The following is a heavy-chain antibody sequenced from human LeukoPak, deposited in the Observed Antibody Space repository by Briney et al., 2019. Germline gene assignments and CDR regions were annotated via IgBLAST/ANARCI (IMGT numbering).Heavy chain of an antibody. Sequence: WASVKVSCKASGYTFTGYYMHWVRQAPGQGLEWMGWINPNSGGTNYAQKFQGRVTMTRDTSISTAYMELSRLRSDDTAVYYCASGGPLYYYDSSGYYSDYWGQGTLVTVSP. J-gene: IGHJ4*02. V-gene: IGHV1-2*02. CDR3: ASGGPLYYYDSSGYYSDY. D-gene: IGHD3-22*01. CDR1: GYTFTGYY. CDR2: INPNSGGT.